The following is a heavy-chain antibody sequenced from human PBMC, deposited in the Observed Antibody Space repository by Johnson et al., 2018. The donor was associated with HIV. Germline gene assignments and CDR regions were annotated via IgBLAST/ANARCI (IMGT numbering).Heavy chain of an antibody. CDR2: LSWNSGSI. D-gene: IGHD2-8*02. CDR3: ARGPSQLYWPDVAFDI. Sequence: VQLVESGGGLVQPGRSLRLSCAASGFTFDDYAMHWVRQAPGKGLEWVSGLSWNSGSIGYADSVKGRFPISRDKSKNTLYVQMNSLRAEDTAVYYCARGPSQLYWPDVAFDIWGQGTTVTVSS. V-gene: IGHV3-9*01. CDR1: GFTFDDYA. J-gene: IGHJ3*02.